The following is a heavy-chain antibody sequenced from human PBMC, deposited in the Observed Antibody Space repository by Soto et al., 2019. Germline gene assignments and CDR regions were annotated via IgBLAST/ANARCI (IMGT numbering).Heavy chain of an antibody. V-gene: IGHV2-5*02. J-gene: IGHJ4*02. CDR3: AHTVSRIWFSQSFDY. D-gene: IGHD6-13*01. CDR2: IYWDDDK. Sequence: QITLKESGPTLVKPTQTLTLTCTFSGFSLSTSGVGVGWIRQPPGKALEWLALIYWDDDKRYSPSLKSRLTITKDTSKNHVVLTMTNMDPVATATSYCAHTVSRIWFSQSFDYWGQGTLVTLSS. CDR1: GFSLSTSGVG.